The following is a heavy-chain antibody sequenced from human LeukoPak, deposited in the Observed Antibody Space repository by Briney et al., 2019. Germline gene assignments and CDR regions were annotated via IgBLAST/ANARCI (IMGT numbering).Heavy chain of an antibody. Sequence: GGPLRLSCAASGFIFSSYAMSWVRQAPGKGLEWVSAISGSGGSTYYADSVKGRFTISRDNSKNTLYLQMNSLRAEDTAVYYCAKGGSSWYSFNDYWGQGTLVTVSS. J-gene: IGHJ4*02. CDR2: ISGSGGST. V-gene: IGHV3-23*01. D-gene: IGHD6-13*01. CDR1: GFIFSSYA. CDR3: AKGGSSWYSFNDY.